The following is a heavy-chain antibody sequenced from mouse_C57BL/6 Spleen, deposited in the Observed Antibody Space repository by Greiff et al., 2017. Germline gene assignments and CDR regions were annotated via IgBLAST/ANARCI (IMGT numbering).Heavy chain of an antibody. CDR1: GYTFTSYW. Sequence: QVQLQQPGAELVKPGASVKLSCKASGYTFTSYWMHWVKQRPGQGLEWIGMIHPTSGSTNYNEKFKSKATLTVDKSSSTAYMQLSSLTSEDSAVYYCAEAYYYDSFAYWGQGTLVTVSA. V-gene: IGHV1-64*01. CDR2: IHPTSGST. CDR3: AEAYYYDSFAY. D-gene: IGHD1-1*01. J-gene: IGHJ3*01.